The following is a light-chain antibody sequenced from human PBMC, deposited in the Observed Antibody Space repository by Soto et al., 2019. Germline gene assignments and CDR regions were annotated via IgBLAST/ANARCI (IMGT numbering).Light chain of an antibody. V-gene: IGLV4-60*02. J-gene: IGLJ3*02. CDR3: GTRDSTTRV. CDR1: SGHSSYI. CDR2: LEGSGSY. Sequence: QSVLTQSSSASASLGSSVKLTCTLSSGHSSYIIAWHLQQPGKAPRYLMKLEGSGSYNKGSGVPDRFSGSSSGADRYLTISNHPFGDGADYPCGTRDSTTRVFGGGTKRPFL.